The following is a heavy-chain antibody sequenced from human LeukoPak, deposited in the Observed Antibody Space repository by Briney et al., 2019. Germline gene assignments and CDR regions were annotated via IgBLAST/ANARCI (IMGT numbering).Heavy chain of an antibody. D-gene: IGHD1-26*01. CDR1: GFTFSSYA. Sequence: GGSLRLSCAASGFTFSSYAMSWVRQAPGKRLEWVSAISGSGGSTYYADSVKGRFTISRDNSKNTLYLQMNSLRAEDTAVYYCAGKTGCELLTNYRMDVWGQGTTVTVSS. CDR3: AGKTGCELLTNYRMDV. CDR2: ISGSGGST. J-gene: IGHJ6*02. V-gene: IGHV3-23*01.